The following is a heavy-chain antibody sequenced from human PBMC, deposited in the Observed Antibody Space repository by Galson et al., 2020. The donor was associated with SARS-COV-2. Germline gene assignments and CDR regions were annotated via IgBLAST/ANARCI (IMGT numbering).Heavy chain of an antibody. V-gene: IGHV1-2*02. D-gene: IGHD5-18*01. J-gene: IGHJ3*02. CDR1: GYTFTGYY. Sequence: ASVKVSCKASGYTFTGYYMHWVRQAPVQGLEWMGWINPNSGGTNYAQKFQGRVTMTRDTSISIAYMERSRLRSDDTAVYYCARDGTAMVTNGFDIWGQGTMVTVSS. CDR3: ARDGTAMVTNGFDI. CDR2: INPNSGGT.